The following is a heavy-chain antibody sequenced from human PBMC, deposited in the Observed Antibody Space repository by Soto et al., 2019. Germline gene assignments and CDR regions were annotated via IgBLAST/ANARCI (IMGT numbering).Heavy chain of an antibody. D-gene: IGHD4-4*01. Sequence: ASVKVSFKASGYTFIGYYMHWVRQAPGQGLEWMGWINPNSGGTNYAQKFQGRVTMTRDTSISTAYMELSRLRSDDTAVYYCARDVAEDYSNIRFDPWGQGTLVTVSS. J-gene: IGHJ5*02. CDR2: INPNSGGT. CDR1: GYTFIGYY. V-gene: IGHV1-2*02. CDR3: ARDVAEDYSNIRFDP.